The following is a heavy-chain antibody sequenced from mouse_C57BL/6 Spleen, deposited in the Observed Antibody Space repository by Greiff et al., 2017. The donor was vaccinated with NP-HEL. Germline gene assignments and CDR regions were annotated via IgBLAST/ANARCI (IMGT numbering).Heavy chain of an antibody. CDR1: GYTFTDYY. CDR3: ARSGWDPAMDY. CDR2: IYPGSGNT. V-gene: IGHV1-76*01. Sequence: QVQLKQSGAELVRPGASVKLSCKASGYTFTDYYINWVKQRPGQGLEWIARIYPGSGNTYYNEKFKGKATLTAETSSSTAYMQLSSLTSDDSAVYFGARSGWDPAMDYWGQGTSVTVSS. D-gene: IGHD3-1*01. J-gene: IGHJ4*01.